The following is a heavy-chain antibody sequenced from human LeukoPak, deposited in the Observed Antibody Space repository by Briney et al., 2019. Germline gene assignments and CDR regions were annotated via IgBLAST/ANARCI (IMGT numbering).Heavy chain of an antibody. CDR2: IYHTGST. CDR1: GGSLNNYY. CDR3: ARHYYDSSGSYYYFDY. J-gene: IGHJ4*02. Sequence: PSETLSLTCTVSGGSLNNYYWSWVRQPPGKGLEWIGYIYHTGSTNYNPFLKSRVTISVDTSKNQFSLKLSSVTAADTAVYYCARHYYDSSGSYYYFDYWGQGTLVTVSS. D-gene: IGHD3-22*01. V-gene: IGHV4-59*08.